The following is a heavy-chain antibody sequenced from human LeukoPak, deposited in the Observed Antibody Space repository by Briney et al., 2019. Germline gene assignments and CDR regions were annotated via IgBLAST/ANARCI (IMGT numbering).Heavy chain of an antibody. Sequence: PGGSLRLSCAASGFTVSSNYMSWVRQAPGRGLEWVSGISGSGDNTYYADSVKGRFTISRDNSKNTLYVQMNSLGTEDTAAYYCAKGGYYDSSGSFYFDYWGQGTLVTVSS. CDR3: AKGGYYDSSGSFYFDY. D-gene: IGHD3-22*01. V-gene: IGHV3-23*01. J-gene: IGHJ4*02. CDR2: ISGSGDNT. CDR1: GFTVSSNY.